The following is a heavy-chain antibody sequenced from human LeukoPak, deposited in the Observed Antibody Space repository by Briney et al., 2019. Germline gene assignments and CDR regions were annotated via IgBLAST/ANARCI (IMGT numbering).Heavy chain of an antibody. CDR2: MNPNSGNT. CDR3: ARASSNLNWFDP. CDR1: GYTFTSYD. Sequence: ASVKVSCTASGYTFTSYDINWVRQATGQGLEWMGWMNPNSGNTGYAQKFQGRVTMTRNTSISTAYMELSSLRSEDTAVYYCARASSNLNWFDPWGQGTLVTVSS. D-gene: IGHD2-2*01. V-gene: IGHV1-8*01. J-gene: IGHJ5*02.